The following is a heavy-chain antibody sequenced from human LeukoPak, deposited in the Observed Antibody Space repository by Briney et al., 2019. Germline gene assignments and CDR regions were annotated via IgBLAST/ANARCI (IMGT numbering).Heavy chain of an antibody. V-gene: IGHV4-4*02. CDR3: ATREIAAAGTLFDY. J-gene: IGHJ4*02. CDR2: IYHSGST. CDR1: GGSISSSNW. Sequence: SGTLSLTCAVSGGSISSSNWWSWVRQPPGKGLEWIGEIYHSGSTNYNPSLKSRVTISVDKSKNQFSLKLSSVTAADTAVYYCATREIAAAGTLFDYWGQGTLVTVSS. D-gene: IGHD6-13*01.